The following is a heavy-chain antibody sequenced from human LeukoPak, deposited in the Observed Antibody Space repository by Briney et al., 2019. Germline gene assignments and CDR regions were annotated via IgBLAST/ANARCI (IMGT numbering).Heavy chain of an antibody. D-gene: IGHD2-15*01. CDR3: ARDHRHCSGGSCLVSTYYYYGMDV. CDR2: IYYSGST. CDR1: GGSISSYY. Sequence: SETLSLTCTVSGGSISSYYWSWIRQPPGKGLEWIGYIYYSGSTNYNPSLKSRVTISVDTSKNQFSLKLSSVTAADTAVYYCARDHRHCSGGSCLVSTYYYYGMDVWGQGTTVTVSS. J-gene: IGHJ6*02. V-gene: IGHV4-59*01.